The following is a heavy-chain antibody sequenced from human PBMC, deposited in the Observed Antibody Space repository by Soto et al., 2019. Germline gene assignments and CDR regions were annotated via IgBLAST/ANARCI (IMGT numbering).Heavy chain of an antibody. D-gene: IGHD5-12*01. CDR1: GYTFTIYG. CDR3: ARALGYSGYAGMDV. V-gene: IGHV1-18*01. J-gene: IGHJ6*02. Sequence: QVQLVQSGGEVKKPGASVKVSCKASGYTFTIYGINWVRQAPGQGLEWMGWISPDNGNTNYAQKLQGRVTMTTDTSTSTADMELRRLRSDDTAVYYCARALGYSGYAGMDVWGQGTTVTVSS. CDR2: ISPDNGNT.